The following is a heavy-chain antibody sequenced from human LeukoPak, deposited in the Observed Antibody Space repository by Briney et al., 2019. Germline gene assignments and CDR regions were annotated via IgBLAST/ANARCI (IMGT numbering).Heavy chain of an antibody. CDR1: GFTFSSYS. D-gene: IGHD3-10*01. CDR2: ISSSSSYI. CDR3: ARAPPSRDYYGSGSYYSDY. V-gene: IGHV3-21*01. Sequence: GGSLRLSCAASGFTFSSYSMNWVRQDPGKGLEWVSSISSSSSYIYYADSVKGRFTISRDNAKNSLYLQMNSLRAEDTAVYYCARAPPSRDYYGSGSYYSDYWGQGTLVTVSS. J-gene: IGHJ4*02.